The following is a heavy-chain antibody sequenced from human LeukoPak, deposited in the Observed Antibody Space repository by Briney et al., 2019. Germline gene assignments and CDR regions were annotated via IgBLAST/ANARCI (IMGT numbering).Heavy chain of an antibody. Sequence: PSETLSLTCTVSGGSISSYYWSWIRQPPGKGLEWIGYIYYSGSTNYNPSLKSRVTISVDTSKNQFSLKLSSVTAADTAVYYCARETGGYPYFDYWGQGTLVTVSS. CDR2: IYYSGST. CDR3: ARETGGYPYFDY. V-gene: IGHV4-59*01. D-gene: IGHD5-12*01. CDR1: GGSISSYY. J-gene: IGHJ4*02.